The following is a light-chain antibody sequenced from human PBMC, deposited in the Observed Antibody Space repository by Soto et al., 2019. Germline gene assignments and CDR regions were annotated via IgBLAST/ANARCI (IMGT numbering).Light chain of an antibody. CDR2: GAS. J-gene: IGKJ1*01. CDR1: QSVRTN. V-gene: IGKV3-20*01. Sequence: IVLTQFPDTVSVTPGETVTLSCGASQSVRTNLAWYQQKPGQAPRLLIYGASSRATGIPDRFSGSGSGTDFTLTISRLEPEDSAVYYCQQHGTTFGQGTKV. CDR3: QQHGTT.